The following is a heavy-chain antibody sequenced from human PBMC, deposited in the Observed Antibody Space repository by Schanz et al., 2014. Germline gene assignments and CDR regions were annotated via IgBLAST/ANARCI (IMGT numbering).Heavy chain of an antibody. V-gene: IGHV1-18*01. CDR2: ISPYNGLT. CDR1: GGTFTTCS. D-gene: IGHD3-22*01. CDR3: ARGGSDYDYYYDK. J-gene: IGHJ4*02. Sequence: QVQLVQSGAEVRKPGSSVNVSCKTSGGTFTTCSVNWVRRAPGQGLEWMGWISPYNGLTGYARKLQGRVTMSTDKATNTVYMELRSLRPEDTAVYYCARGGSDYDYYYDKWGQGTLVTVS.